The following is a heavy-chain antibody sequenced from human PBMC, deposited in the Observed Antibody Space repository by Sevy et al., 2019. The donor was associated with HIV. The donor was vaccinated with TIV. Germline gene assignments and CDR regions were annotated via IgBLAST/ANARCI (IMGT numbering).Heavy chain of an antibody. CDR3: ARDLPHLLPWELSRGSDY. D-gene: IGHD1-26*01. V-gene: IGHV3-30*04. Sequence: GGSLRLSCAASGFTLSSYAIHWVRQAPGRGLEWVAIISHDEILKEYTDAVKGRFTISRDNSKNTVYLQMNSLRAEETAVYYCARDLPHLLPWELSRGSDYWGQGTLVTVSS. CDR2: ISHDEILK. J-gene: IGHJ4*02. CDR1: GFTLSSYA.